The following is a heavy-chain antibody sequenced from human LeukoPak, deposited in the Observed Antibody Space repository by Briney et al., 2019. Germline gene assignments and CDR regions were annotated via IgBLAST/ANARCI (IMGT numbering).Heavy chain of an antibody. D-gene: IGHD6-13*01. CDR3: AWTQQLPHYGMDV. J-gene: IGHJ6*02. V-gene: IGHV1-69*05. Sequence: SVKVSCKASGGTFSSYAISWVRQAPGQGLEWMGGIIPIFGTANYAQKLQGRVTMTTDTSTSTAYMELRSLRSDDTAVYYCAWTQQLPHYGMDVWGQGTTVTVSS. CDR2: IIPIFGTA. CDR1: GGTFSSYA.